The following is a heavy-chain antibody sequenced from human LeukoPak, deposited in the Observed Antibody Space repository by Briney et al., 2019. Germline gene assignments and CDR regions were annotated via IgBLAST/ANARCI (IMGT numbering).Heavy chain of an antibody. Sequence: ASVKVSCKASGYTFTSYGISWVRQAPGQGLEWMGIINPSGGSTSYAQKFQGRVTMTRDTSTSTVYMELSSLRSEDTAVYYCARARPTYGDYAYGYWGQGTLVTVSS. V-gene: IGHV1-46*01. J-gene: IGHJ4*02. CDR3: ARARPTYGDYAYGY. CDR1: GYTFTSYG. D-gene: IGHD4-17*01. CDR2: INPSGGST.